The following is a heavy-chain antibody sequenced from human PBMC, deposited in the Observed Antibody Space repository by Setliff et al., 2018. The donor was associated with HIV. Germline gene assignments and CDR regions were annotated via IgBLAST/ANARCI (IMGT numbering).Heavy chain of an antibody. D-gene: IGHD3-16*01. CDR1: GFPFNTYI. CDR3: ANLWELGA. V-gene: IGHV3-7*03. CDR2: TKYDGSES. Sequence: GGSLRLSCVASGFPFNTYIMNWVRQAPGGGLEWVSNTKYDGSESYYVDSVKGRFIASTDNARNSLFLEMNSLRAEDTAVYLCANLWELGAWGQGTMVTVSS. J-gene: IGHJ3*01.